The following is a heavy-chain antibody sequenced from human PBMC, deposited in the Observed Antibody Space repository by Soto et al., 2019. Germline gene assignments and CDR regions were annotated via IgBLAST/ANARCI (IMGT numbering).Heavy chain of an antibody. CDR3: ASCSRWVVCYYGMDV. V-gene: IGHV1-2*02. Sequence: VASVKVSCKASGYTFTGYYMHWVRQAPGQGLEWMGWINPNSGGTNYAQKFQGRVTMTRDTSISAAYMELSRLRSDDTAVYYCASCSRWVVCYYGMDVWGQGTTVTVSS. CDR2: INPNSGGT. D-gene: IGHD6-13*01. CDR1: GYTFTGYY. J-gene: IGHJ6*02.